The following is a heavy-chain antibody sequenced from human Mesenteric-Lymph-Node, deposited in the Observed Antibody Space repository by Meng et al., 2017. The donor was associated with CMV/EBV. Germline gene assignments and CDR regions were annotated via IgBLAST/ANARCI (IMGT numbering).Heavy chain of an antibody. V-gene: IGHV3-30*02. Sequence: GESLKISCAASGFSFSDYSMNWVRRAPGKGLEWVAFISFDGSDKYSADSVKGRFTISRDNSKNTLSLQLNNLRADDTAVYYCAKESGWFDWGQGTLVTVSS. D-gene: IGHD6-19*01. CDR3: AKESGWFD. CDR1: GFSFSDYS. J-gene: IGHJ4*02. CDR2: ISFDGSDK.